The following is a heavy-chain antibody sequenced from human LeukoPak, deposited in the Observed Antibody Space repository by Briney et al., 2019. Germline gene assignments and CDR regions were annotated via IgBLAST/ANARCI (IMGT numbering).Heavy chain of an antibody. CDR2: ISSSSSYI. CDR1: GFTFSSYS. D-gene: IGHD3-10*01. J-gene: IGHJ3*02. Sequence: GGSLRLSCAASGFTFSSYSMNWVRQAPGKGLEWVSSISSSSSYIYYADSVKGRFTISRDNAKNSLYLQMNSLRAEDTAVYYCAKVLDGSGSYDAFDIWGQGTMVTVSS. CDR3: AKVLDGSGSYDAFDI. V-gene: IGHV3-21*04.